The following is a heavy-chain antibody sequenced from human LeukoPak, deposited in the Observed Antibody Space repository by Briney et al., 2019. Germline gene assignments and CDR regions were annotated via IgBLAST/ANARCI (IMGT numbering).Heavy chain of an antibody. J-gene: IGHJ4*02. Sequence: ASVMVSCKASGYTFTSYDINWVRQATGQGLEWMGWMNPNSGNTGYAQKFQGRVTMTRNTSISTAYMELSSLRSDDTAVYYCARGYGGEGDSSSYYWGQGTLVTVSS. CDR3: ARGYGGEGDSSSYY. CDR1: GYTFTSYD. V-gene: IGHV1-8*01. CDR2: MNPNSGNT. D-gene: IGHD6-13*01.